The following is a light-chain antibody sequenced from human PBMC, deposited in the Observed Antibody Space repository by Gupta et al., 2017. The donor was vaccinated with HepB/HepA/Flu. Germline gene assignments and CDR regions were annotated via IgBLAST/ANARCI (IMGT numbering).Light chain of an antibody. J-gene: IGKJ2*01. V-gene: IGKV3-11*01. CDR1: QSVGTS. CDR2: DAS. CDR3: QHRVNWPPA. Sequence: EIVLTQSPATLSLSPGERATLSCRASQSVGTSLAWYQHKPGQAPKLLIYDASNRAAGIPARFSGGGSGTDFTLTISNLEPEDFALYYCQHRVNWPPAFGQGTNLEIK.